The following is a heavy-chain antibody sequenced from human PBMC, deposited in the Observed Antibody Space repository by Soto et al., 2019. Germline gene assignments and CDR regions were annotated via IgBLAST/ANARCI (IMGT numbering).Heavy chain of an antibody. CDR2: INPDSGVT. CDR3: ASDPSDSSGNCDY. Sequence: GASVKVSCKTSGYTFSLYFIHWVRQAPGEGLEWVGWINPDSGVTQYAQKYQGRVTMTSDTSIRTAYMDLTGLTSDDTAVYFCASDPSDSSGNCDYWS. CDR1: GYTFSLYF. J-gene: IGHJ4*01. D-gene: IGHD3-22*01. V-gene: IGHV1-2*02.